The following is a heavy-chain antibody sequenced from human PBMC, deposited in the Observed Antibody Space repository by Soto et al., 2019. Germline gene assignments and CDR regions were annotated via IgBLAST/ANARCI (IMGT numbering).Heavy chain of an antibody. V-gene: IGHV1-69*13. CDR3: ARDSGAKLSSS. D-gene: IGHD6-13*01. J-gene: IGHJ4*02. Sequence: SVKVSCKASGGTFSSYRFNWVRQARGQGLEWLGGIVPIYRTADYAQKFQGRVTITADESTRTVYMELSSLKSQDTALYYCARDSGAKLSSSWGQGTLVTVSS. CDR2: IVPIYRTA. CDR1: GGTFSSYR.